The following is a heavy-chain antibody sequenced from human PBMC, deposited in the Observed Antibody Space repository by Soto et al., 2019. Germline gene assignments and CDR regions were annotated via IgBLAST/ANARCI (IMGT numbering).Heavy chain of an antibody. V-gene: IGHV1-18*01. CDR1: GYTFTSYG. CDR2: ISAYNGNT. CDR3: ARDRKRYCSSTSCETDY. Sequence: ASVKVSCKASGYTFTSYGISWVRQAPGQGLEWMGWISAYNGNTNYAQKLQGRVTMTTDTSTSTAYMELRSLRSDDTAVYYCARDRKRYCSSTSCETDYWGQGTLVTVSS. D-gene: IGHD2-2*01. J-gene: IGHJ4*02.